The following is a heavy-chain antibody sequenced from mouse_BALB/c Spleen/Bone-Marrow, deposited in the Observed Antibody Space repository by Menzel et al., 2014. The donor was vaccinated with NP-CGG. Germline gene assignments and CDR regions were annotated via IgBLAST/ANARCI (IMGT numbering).Heavy chain of an antibody. CDR2: ISHSGST. Sequence: EVQLQQSGPSLVKPSQILSLTCSVTGDSITSGYWNWIRKFPGNKLEYMGYISHSGSTYYNPSLKSRISITRDTSKNQYYLQLNSVTTEDTATYYCARAGYRYDVGYAMDYWGQGTSVTVSS. V-gene: IGHV3-8*02. J-gene: IGHJ4*01. CDR1: GDSITSGY. D-gene: IGHD2-14*01. CDR3: ARAGYRYDVGYAMDY.